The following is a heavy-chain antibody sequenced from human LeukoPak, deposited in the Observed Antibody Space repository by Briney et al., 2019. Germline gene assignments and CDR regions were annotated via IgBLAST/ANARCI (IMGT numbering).Heavy chain of an antibody. CDR1: GYTFTSYD. CDR2: MNPNSGNT. Sequence: GASVKVSCXASGYTFTSYDINWVRQATGQGLEWMGWMNPNSGNTGYAQKFQGRVTITRNTSISTAYMELSSLRSEDTAVYYCARGRYCSSTSGCNWFDPWGQGTLVTVSS. CDR3: ARGRYCSSTSGCNWFDP. V-gene: IGHV1-8*03. J-gene: IGHJ5*02. D-gene: IGHD2-2*01.